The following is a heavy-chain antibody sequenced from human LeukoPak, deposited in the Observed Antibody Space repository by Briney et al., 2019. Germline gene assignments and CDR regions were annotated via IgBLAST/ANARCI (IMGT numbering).Heavy chain of an antibody. J-gene: IGHJ4*02. CDR3: ARGTTSASH. V-gene: IGHV4-59*12. D-gene: IGHD1-1*01. Sequence: PSETLSLTCTVSGGSISSNYWSWIRQPPGKGLEWIGYIYNSGSTNYNPSLKSRVTISIDTSKNQFSLRLSSVTAADTAVYYCARGTTSASHWGQGTLVTVSS. CDR2: IYNSGST. CDR1: GGSISSNY.